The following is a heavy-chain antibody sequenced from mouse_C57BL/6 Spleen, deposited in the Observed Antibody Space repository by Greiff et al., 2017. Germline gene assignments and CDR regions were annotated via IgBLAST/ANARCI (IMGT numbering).Heavy chain of an antibody. V-gene: IGHV5-9*01. Sequence: DVKLVESGGGLVKPGGSLKLSCAASGFTFSSYTMSWVRHTPEKRLEWVATISGGGGNTYYPDSVKGRFTISRDNAKNTLYLQMSSLRSEDTALYYCARQEFSWFAYWGQGTLVTVSA. CDR1: GFTFSSYT. CDR3: ARQEFSWFAY. CDR2: ISGGGGNT. J-gene: IGHJ3*01.